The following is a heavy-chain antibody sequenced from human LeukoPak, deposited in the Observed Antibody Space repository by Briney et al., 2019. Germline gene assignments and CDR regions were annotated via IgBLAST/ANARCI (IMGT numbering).Heavy chain of an antibody. J-gene: IGHJ3*02. D-gene: IGHD3-22*01. CDR1: AGSISSGDYY. Sequence: SQTLSLTCTVSAGSISSGDYYWSWIRQPAGKGLEWIGRIYSPGTNYNYNPSLKSRVTISIDTSKNQFSLKLTSVTAADTAVYYCARGIGTSYDSSRDAFDIWGQGTVVTVSS. CDR2: IYSPGT. CDR3: ARGIGTSYDSSRDAFDI. V-gene: IGHV4-61*02.